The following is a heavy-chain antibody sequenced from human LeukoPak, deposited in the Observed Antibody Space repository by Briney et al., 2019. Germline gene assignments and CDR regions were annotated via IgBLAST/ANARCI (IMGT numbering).Heavy chain of an antibody. Sequence: SDTLSLICGVYGESFSGYYWRWIRQPRGRGLEWIGEINHSGSTNYNPSLKGRVTISVDTSKNQFSLKLSSVTAADTAVYYCARDRYCSSTSCPMDYYCYYMDVWGKGTTVTVSS. D-gene: IGHD2-2*01. J-gene: IGHJ6*03. CDR2: INHSGST. CDR1: GESFSGYY. V-gene: IGHV4-34*01. CDR3: ARDRYCSSTSCPMDYYCYYMDV.